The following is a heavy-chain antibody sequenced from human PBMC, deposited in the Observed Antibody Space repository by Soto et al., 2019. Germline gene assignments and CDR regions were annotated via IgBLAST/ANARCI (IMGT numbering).Heavy chain of an antibody. J-gene: IGHJ4*02. Sequence: PGGSLRLSCAASGFMFSNFAMGWVRQAPGKGLEWVSAIGGGGGSTYYAASVKGRFTISRDNSKNTLFLQMTSLRADDTAVYFCAKTAEAVAGTVYGYWGQGTLVTVSS. CDR2: IGGGGGST. CDR1: GFMFSNFA. D-gene: IGHD6-19*01. V-gene: IGHV3-23*01. CDR3: AKTAEAVAGTVYGY.